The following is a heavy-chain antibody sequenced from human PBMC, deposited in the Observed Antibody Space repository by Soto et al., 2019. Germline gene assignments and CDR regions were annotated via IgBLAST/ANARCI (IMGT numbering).Heavy chain of an antibody. CDR3: ASDLDSSGYFDY. V-gene: IGHV4-30-2*01. CDR1: GGSISSGGYS. Sequence: QLQLQESGSGLVKPSQTLSLTCAVSGGSISSGGYSWSWIRQPPGKGLEWIGYIYHSGSTYYNPSLTSRVTISVDRSKNQFSLKLSSVTAADTAVYYCASDLDSSGYFDYWGQGTLVTVSS. J-gene: IGHJ4*02. CDR2: IYHSGST. D-gene: IGHD3-22*01.